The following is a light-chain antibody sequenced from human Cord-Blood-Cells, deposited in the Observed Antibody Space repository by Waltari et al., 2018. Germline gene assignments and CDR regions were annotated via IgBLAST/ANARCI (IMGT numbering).Light chain of an antibody. Sequence: DIQITQSPSTLSASVHNRFTITCRASQSISSGLAWYQQKPGKAPKLLIYKASSLESWVPSRFSGSGSGTEFTLTISSLQPDDFATYYCQQYNSYWTFGQGTKVEIK. J-gene: IGKJ1*01. CDR3: QQYNSYWT. CDR1: QSISSG. CDR2: KAS. V-gene: IGKV1-5*03.